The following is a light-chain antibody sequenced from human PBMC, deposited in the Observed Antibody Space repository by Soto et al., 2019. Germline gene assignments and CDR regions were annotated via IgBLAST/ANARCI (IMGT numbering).Light chain of an antibody. CDR1: QAITKY. CDR3: QQYDNLPIT. J-gene: IGKJ5*01. CDR2: DAS. V-gene: IGKV1-33*01. Sequence: DIQMTQSPSSLSASVGDRVTITCQASQAITKYLNWYQQKPGKAPKLLIFDASNLETGVPSRFSGSGSGTDFTFTISSLQPEDIATYYCQQYDNLPITFGQGTHWRL.